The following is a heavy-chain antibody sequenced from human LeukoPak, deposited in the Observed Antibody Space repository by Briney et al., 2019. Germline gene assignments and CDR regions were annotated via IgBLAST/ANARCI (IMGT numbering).Heavy chain of an antibody. Sequence: PSETLSLTCAVYGGSFSGYYWSWIRQPPGKGLEWIGEINHSGSPNYNPSLKSRVTISVDTSKNQFSLKLSSVTAADTAVYYCARGPYFWSGYYDYWGQGTLVTVSS. CDR2: INHSGSP. V-gene: IGHV4-34*01. D-gene: IGHD3-3*01. CDR3: ARGPYFWSGYYDY. J-gene: IGHJ4*02. CDR1: GGSFSGYY.